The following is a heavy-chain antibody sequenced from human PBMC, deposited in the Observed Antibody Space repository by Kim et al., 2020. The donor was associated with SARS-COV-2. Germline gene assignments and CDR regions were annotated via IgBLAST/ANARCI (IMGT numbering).Heavy chain of an antibody. CDR2: IYYSGST. V-gene: IGHV4-31*03. CDR1: GGSISSGGYY. CDR3: ARGVPTPINYFDSSGYYPPFYSFDY. J-gene: IGHJ4*02. Sequence: SETLSLTCTVSGGSISSGGYYWTWIRQHPGKGLEWIGYIYYSGSTYYNPSLKSRVTIAVDSSKNQFSLRLSSVTAADTAVYYCARGVPTPINYFDSSGYYPPFYSFDYRGQGTLVTVSS. D-gene: IGHD3-22*01.